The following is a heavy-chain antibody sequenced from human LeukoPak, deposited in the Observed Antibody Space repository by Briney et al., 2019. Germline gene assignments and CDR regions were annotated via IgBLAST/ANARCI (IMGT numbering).Heavy chain of an antibody. Sequence: PGGSLRLSCAASGFTFSSYWMSWVRQAPGKGLEWVAVISYDGSNKYYADSVKGRTTISRDNSKNTLYLQMNSLRAEDTAVYYCARGSRWELLQGGNDYWGQGTLVTVSS. D-gene: IGHD1-26*01. V-gene: IGHV3-30-3*01. CDR1: GFTFSSYW. CDR3: ARGSRWELLQGGNDY. J-gene: IGHJ4*02. CDR2: ISYDGSNK.